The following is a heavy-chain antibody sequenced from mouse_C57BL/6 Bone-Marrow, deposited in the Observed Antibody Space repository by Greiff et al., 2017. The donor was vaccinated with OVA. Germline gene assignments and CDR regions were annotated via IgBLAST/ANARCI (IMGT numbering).Heavy chain of an antibody. Sequence: VKLMESGPELVKPGASVKISCKASGYAFSSSWMNWVKQRPGKGLEWIGRIYPGDGDTNYNGKFKGKATLTADKSSSTAYMQLSSLTSEDSAVYFCAREIDYYGYAMDYWGQGTSVTVSS. V-gene: IGHV1-82*01. CDR3: AREIDYYGYAMDY. CDR2: IYPGDGDT. CDR1: GYAFSSSW. D-gene: IGHD1-1*01. J-gene: IGHJ4*01.